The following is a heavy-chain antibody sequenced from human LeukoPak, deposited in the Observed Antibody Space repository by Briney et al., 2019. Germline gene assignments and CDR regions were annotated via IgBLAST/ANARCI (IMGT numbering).Heavy chain of an antibody. CDR3: ARVWFGELWIFDY. D-gene: IGHD3-10*01. Sequence: GGSLRLSCAASGFTFSSYSMNWVRQAPGKGLEWVSSISSSSSYIYYADSVKGRFTISRDNAKNSLYLQMNSLRAEDTAVYYCARVWFGELWIFDYWGQGTLVTVSS. V-gene: IGHV3-21*01. J-gene: IGHJ4*02. CDR1: GFTFSSYS. CDR2: ISSSSSYI.